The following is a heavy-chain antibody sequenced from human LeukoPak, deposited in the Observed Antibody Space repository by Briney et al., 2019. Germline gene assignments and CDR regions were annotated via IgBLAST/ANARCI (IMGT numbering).Heavy chain of an antibody. CDR1: GGSISSGGYY. J-gene: IGHJ2*01. V-gene: IGHV4-31*03. CDR3: ARGPPRALGYFDL. D-gene: IGHD1-1*01. Sequence: SETLSLTCTASGGSISSGGYYWSWIRQHPGKGLEWIGYIYYSGSTYYNPSLKSRVTISVDTSKNQFSLKLSSVTAADTAVYYCARGPPRALGYFDLWGRGTLVTVSS. CDR2: IYYSGST.